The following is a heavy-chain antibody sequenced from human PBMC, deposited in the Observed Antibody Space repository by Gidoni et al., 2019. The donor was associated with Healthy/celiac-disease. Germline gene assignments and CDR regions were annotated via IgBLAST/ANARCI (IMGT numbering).Heavy chain of an antibody. D-gene: IGHD6-19*01. CDR3: ARDLRAVASPGVWFDP. V-gene: IGHV3-11*01. CDR2: ISSSGSTI. J-gene: IGHJ5*02. CDR1: GGTLSDDY. Sequence: QVQLVESGGGVVKPGGSLRLSWAAAGGTLSDDYMSWIRQAPGKGLEWVSYISSSGSTIYYADYVKGRFTISRDNAKYSLYLQMNSLRAEDTAVYYCARDLRAVASPGVWFDPWGQGTLVTVSS.